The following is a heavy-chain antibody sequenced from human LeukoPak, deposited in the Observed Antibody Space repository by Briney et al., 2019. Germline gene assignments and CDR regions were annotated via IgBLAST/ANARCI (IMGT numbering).Heavy chain of an antibody. J-gene: IGHJ4*02. CDR1: GFTFSSYA. Sequence: GGSLRLSCAASGFTFSSYAMNWVRQAPGKGLEWVAVISYEASTTYYADSVKGRFTISRDNSRNTLSLQMNGLRPEDTAVYYCAKEGPGNYYSAYFDSWGQGTLVTVSS. D-gene: IGHD1-26*01. CDR2: ISYEASTT. V-gene: IGHV3-30*18. CDR3: AKEGPGNYYSAYFDS.